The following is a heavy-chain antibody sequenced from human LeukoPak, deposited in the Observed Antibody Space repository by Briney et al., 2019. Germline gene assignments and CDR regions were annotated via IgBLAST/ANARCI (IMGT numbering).Heavy chain of an antibody. CDR1: GFTFSSYG. CDR2: ISYDGSNK. Sequence: GGSLRLSCAASGFTFSSYGMHWVRQAPGKGLEWVAVISYDGSNKYYADSVKGRFTISRDNSKNTLYLQMNSLRVEDTAVYYCASTPFYDYVWGSYRYRGPFDNWGQGTLVSVSS. V-gene: IGHV3-30*03. J-gene: IGHJ4*02. CDR3: ASTPFYDYVWGSYRYRGPFDN. D-gene: IGHD3-16*02.